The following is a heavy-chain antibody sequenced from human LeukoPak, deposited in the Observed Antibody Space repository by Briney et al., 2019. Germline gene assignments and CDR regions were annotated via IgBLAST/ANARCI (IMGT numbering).Heavy chain of an antibody. CDR3: AREDPRVIVVSY. CDR1: GFTFSSYS. J-gene: IGHJ4*02. CDR2: ISSSSSYI. D-gene: IGHD3-22*01. V-gene: IGHV3-21*01. Sequence: GGSLRLSCAASGFTFSSYSMNWVRQAPGKGLEWVSSISSSSSYIYYADSVKGRFTISRDNAKNSLYLQMNSLRAEDTAVYYCAREDPRVIVVSYWGQGTLVTVSS.